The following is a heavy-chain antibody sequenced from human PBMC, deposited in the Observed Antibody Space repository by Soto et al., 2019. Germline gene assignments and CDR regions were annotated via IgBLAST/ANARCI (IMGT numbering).Heavy chain of an antibody. J-gene: IGHJ6*02. CDR2: ISGGGLST. V-gene: IGHV3-23*01. CDR3: AKLASGSFRYYGMDV. Sequence: AGGSLRLSCAASGFTFSSYAMAWVRQDAGKGLEWVSAISGGGLSTYYADSVKGRFTMSRDSSKNTVNLQMNNLRAEDTAIYYCAKLASGSFRYYGMDVWGPGTTVTVSS. D-gene: IGHD3-16*02. CDR1: GFTFSSYA.